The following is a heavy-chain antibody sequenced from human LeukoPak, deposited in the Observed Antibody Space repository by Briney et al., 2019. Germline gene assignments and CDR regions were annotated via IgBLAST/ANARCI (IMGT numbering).Heavy chain of an antibody. V-gene: IGHV3-30*02. CDR2: IRYDGSNK. J-gene: IGHJ4*02. D-gene: IGHD3-22*01. CDR3: AKGTYYYDRSGYYGGYYFDY. CDR1: GFTFSSYG. Sequence: GGSLSLSCAASGFTFSSYGRHWVRQAPGKGLEWVAFIRYDGSNKYYADSVKGRFTISRDNSKDTLYLQMNSLRAEDTAVYYCAKGTYYYDRSGYYGGYYFDYWGQGTLVTVSS.